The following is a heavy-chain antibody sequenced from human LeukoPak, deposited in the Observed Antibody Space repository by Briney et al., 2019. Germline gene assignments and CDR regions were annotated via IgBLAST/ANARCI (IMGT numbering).Heavy chain of an antibody. V-gene: IGHV4-38-2*02. CDR3: ARVLGSNPFDY. CDR2: ISHSGST. J-gene: IGHJ4*02. CDR1: GYSISSGYY. Sequence: PSETLSLTCTVSGYSISSGYYWSWIRQPPGKALEWIGYISHSGSTNYNPSLKSRVTISVDTSKNQFSLKLSSVTAADTAVYYCARVLGSNPFDYWGQGTLVTVSS. D-gene: IGHD4-11*01.